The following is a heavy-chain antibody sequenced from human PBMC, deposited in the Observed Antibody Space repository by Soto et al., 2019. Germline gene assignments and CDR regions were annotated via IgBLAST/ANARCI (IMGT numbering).Heavy chain of an antibody. D-gene: IGHD3-3*01. J-gene: IGHJ6*03. Sequence: GGSLRLSCAASGFTFSSYWMSWVRQAPGKGLEWVANIKQDGSEKYYVDSVKGRFTISRDNAKNSLYLQMNSLRAEDTAVYYCARETYDFWSGYYYYYYMDVWGKGTTVTVSS. CDR2: IKQDGSEK. CDR1: GFTFSSYW. CDR3: ARETYDFWSGYYYYYYMDV. V-gene: IGHV3-7*01.